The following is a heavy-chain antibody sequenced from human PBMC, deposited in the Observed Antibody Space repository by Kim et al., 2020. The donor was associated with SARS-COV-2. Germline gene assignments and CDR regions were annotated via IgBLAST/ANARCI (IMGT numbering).Heavy chain of an antibody. V-gene: IGHV1-18*01. CDR2: T. Sequence: TNYAQKLQGRVTMTTDTSTSTAYMELRSLRSDDTAVYYCARKGRWLQFDYWGQGTLVTVSS. J-gene: IGHJ4*02. D-gene: IGHD5-12*01. CDR3: ARKGRWLQFDY.